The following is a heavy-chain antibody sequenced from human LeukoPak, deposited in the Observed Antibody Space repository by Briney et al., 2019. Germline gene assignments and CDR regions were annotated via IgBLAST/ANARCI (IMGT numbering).Heavy chain of an antibody. Sequence: AGSLTLSCAASGFIFSPYAMNWVRQAPGRGLEWVSYISSTYNIYYSDSVRGRFTISRNNAKNSVYPQMNSLRDEDTAVYYCARDHNWGFDFWGQGTLVAVSS. CDR1: GFIFSPYA. D-gene: IGHD7-27*01. V-gene: IGHV3-48*02. CDR2: ISSTYNI. CDR3: ARDHNWGFDF. J-gene: IGHJ4*02.